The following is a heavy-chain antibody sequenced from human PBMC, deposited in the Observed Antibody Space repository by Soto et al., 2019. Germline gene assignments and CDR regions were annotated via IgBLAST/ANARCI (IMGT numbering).Heavy chain of an antibody. J-gene: IGHJ6*02. V-gene: IGHV4-59*08. CDR2: VYYDAN. Sequence: QVQLQESGPGLVKPSETLSLTCTVSGGSISPYYWSWIRQPPGKGLEWIGYVYYDANQYNPSLNSRVTISVDTSKNHFSLNLTSVTAADTAVYYCARHIDIDQRGMDVWGQGTTVTVSS. CDR3: ARHIDIDQRGMDV. D-gene: IGHD5-12*01. CDR1: GGSISPYY.